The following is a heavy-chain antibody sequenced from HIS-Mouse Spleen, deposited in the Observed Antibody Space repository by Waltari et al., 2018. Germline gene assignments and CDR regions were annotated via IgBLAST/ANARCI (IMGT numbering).Heavy chain of an antibody. J-gene: IGHJ4*02. D-gene: IGHD6-19*01. CDR3: ARIAEGYTSGWYAFDY. Sequence: QVTLRESGPALVKPTQTLTLTCPFSGFSLSTSGMCVSWIRHPPGKALEWLARIDWDDDKYYSTTLKTRLTISRDTSKNQVVLTMTNMDPLDTATYYCARIAEGYTSGWYAFDYWGQGTLVTVSS. V-gene: IGHV2-70*15. CDR1: GFSLSTSGMC. CDR2: IDWDDDK.